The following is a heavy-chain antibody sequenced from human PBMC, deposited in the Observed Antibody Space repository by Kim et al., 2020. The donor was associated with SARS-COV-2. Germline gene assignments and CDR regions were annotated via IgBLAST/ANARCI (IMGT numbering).Heavy chain of an antibody. J-gene: IGHJ4*01. Sequence: GGSLRLSCAASGFTFSSYGMHWVRQAPGKGMAWVAVIWYDGSNKYYTDSAKGRFTISRDNSTNTLYLQMNSPIAEETAAYYCARPRGRYSGYDGPFDYWG. CDR1: GFTFSSYG. CDR2: IWYDGSNK. V-gene: IGHV3-33*02. D-gene: IGHD5-12*01. CDR3: ARPRGRYSGYDGPFDY.